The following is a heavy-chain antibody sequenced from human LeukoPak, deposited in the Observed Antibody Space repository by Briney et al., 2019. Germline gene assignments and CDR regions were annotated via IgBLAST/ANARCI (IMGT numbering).Heavy chain of an antibody. D-gene: IGHD4-17*01. V-gene: IGHV3-48*03. CDR2: ISSSGSTI. CDR3: ARAYGGYPYYYYYYGMDV. Sequence: GGSLRLSCAASGFTFSSYEMIWVRQAPGKGLEWVSYISSSGSTIYYADSVKGRFTISRDNAKNSLYLQMNSLRAEDTAVYYCARAYGGYPYYYYYYGMDVWGKGTTVTVSS. CDR1: GFTFSSYE. J-gene: IGHJ6*04.